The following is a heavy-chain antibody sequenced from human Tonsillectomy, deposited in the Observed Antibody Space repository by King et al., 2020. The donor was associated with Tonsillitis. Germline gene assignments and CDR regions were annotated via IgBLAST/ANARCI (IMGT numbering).Heavy chain of an antibody. J-gene: IGHJ3*01. CDR1: GFTFNHDG. V-gene: IGHV3-33*05. CDR3: ANLPVDSFDV. Sequence: QLVQSGGGEVQPGRSLRLSCVASGFTFNHDGMHWVRQAPGKGLECVATISHDGSNKYYADSVKGRFTISRDNSKNTLYLQMSGLRVEDTAVYYCANLPVDSFDVWGQGTTVTVSS. CDR2: ISHDGSNK.